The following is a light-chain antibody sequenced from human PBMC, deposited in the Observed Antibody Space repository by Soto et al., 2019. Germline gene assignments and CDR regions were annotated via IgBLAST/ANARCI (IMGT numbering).Light chain of an antibody. Sequence: DIQMTLSPSTLSASVGDRGAITCRASQSISIWLAWYQQKPGKAPKILIYKASSLESGVPSRFSGSGSGTEFTLTISSLQPDDFATYYCQQYSTYTPRTFGQGTKVDSK. CDR1: QSISIW. J-gene: IGKJ1*01. CDR2: KAS. CDR3: QQYSTYTPRT. V-gene: IGKV1-5*03.